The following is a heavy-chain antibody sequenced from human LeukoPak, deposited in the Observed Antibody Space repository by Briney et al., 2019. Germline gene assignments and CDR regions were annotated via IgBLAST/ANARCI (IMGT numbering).Heavy chain of an antibody. V-gene: IGHV4-61*02. Sequence: SETLSLTCTVSGGSISSGSYYWSRIRQPAGKGLEWIGRIYTSGSTNYNPSLKSRVTISVDTSKNQFSLKLSSVTAADTAVYYCAAVVVPAATGYYGMDVWGQGTTVTVSS. CDR2: IYTSGST. D-gene: IGHD2-2*01. CDR1: GGSISSGSYY. CDR3: AAVVVPAATGYYGMDV. J-gene: IGHJ6*02.